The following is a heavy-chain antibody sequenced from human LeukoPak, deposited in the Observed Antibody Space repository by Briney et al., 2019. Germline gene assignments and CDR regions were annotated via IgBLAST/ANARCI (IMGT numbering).Heavy chain of an antibody. Sequence: GGSLRLSCAASDFNVSNNYTSWVRQAPGRGLEWVSVIYRDGRTYYADSVKGRFTISRDNAKNSLYLQMNSLRAEDTAFYYCAKDIGGGYCSSPSCSSYYGMDVWGQGTTVTVSS. CDR3: AKDIGGGYCSSPSCSSYYGMDV. CDR1: DFNVSNNY. D-gene: IGHD2-2*01. J-gene: IGHJ6*02. V-gene: IGHV3-53*05. CDR2: IYRDGRT.